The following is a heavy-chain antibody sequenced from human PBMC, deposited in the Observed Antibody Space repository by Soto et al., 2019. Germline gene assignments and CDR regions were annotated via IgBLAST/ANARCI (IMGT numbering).Heavy chain of an antibody. CDR2: IYYSGST. V-gene: IGHV4-31*03. Sequence: QVQLQESGPGLVKPSQTLSLTCTVSGGSISSGGYYWSWIRQHPGKGLEWIGYIYYSGSTYYNPSLKSRVTISVDTSKNQFSLKLSSVTAADTAVYYCARVGPPYDILTGYYKSTRGAFDIWGQGTMVTVSS. J-gene: IGHJ3*02. D-gene: IGHD3-9*01. CDR3: ARVGPPYDILTGYYKSTRGAFDI. CDR1: GGSISSGGYY.